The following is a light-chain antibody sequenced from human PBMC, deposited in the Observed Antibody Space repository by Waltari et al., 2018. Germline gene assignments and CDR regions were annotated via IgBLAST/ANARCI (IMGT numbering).Light chain of an antibody. Sequence: EIVLTQSPVTLSLSPGARATLSCMARQSVSSSYLAWYQQNPGQAPRLLIYGASTRATGIPARFSGSGSGTDFTLTISSLEPEDFAVYYCQHRDHWPPDATFGPGTKVDIK. J-gene: IGKJ3*01. V-gene: IGKV3D-20*02. CDR1: QSVSSSY. CDR2: GAS. CDR3: QHRDHWPPDAT.